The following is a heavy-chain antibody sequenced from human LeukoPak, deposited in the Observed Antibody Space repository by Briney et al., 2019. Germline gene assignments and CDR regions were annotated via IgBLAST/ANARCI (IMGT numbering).Heavy chain of an antibody. V-gene: IGHV3-30-3*01. D-gene: IGHD3-22*01. CDR1: GFTFSSYA. Sequence: GGSLRLSCAASGFTFSSYAMHWVRQAPGKGLEWVAIISYDGSNKYYADSVKGRFTISRDNSKNTLYLQMNSLRAEDTAVYYCAKDGDYYDSSVIDYWGQGTLVTVSS. CDR3: AKDGDYYDSSVIDY. J-gene: IGHJ4*02. CDR2: ISYDGSNK.